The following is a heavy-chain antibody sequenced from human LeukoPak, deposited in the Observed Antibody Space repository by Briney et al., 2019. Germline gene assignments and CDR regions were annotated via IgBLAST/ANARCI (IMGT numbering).Heavy chain of an antibody. CDR2: IKHDGSET. J-gene: IGHJ4*02. D-gene: IGHD3-10*01. V-gene: IGHV3-7*01. CDR1: EFSVGSNY. Sequence: GGSLRLSCAASEFSVGSNYMTWVRQAPGKGLEWVANIKHDGSETYYVDSVKGRFTISRDNAKNSLYLQMNSLRAEDTAVYYCASGGDLWFGERDMFDYWGQGTLVTVSS. CDR3: ASGGDLWFGERDMFDY.